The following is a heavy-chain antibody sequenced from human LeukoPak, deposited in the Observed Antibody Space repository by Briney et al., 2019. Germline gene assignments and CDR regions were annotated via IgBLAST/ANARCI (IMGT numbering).Heavy chain of an antibody. V-gene: IGHV4-4*02. CDR2: IYHSGST. D-gene: IGHD3-10*01. CDR3: ARARSRVRGVIISGLNWFDT. Sequence: SGTLSLTCAVSGGSISSSNWCSWVRQPPGKGLEWIGEIYHSGSTNYNASLKSRVTISVDKSKNQFSLKLSSVTAADTAVYYCARARSRVRGVIISGLNWFDTWGQGTLVTVSS. CDR1: GGSISSSNW. J-gene: IGHJ5*02.